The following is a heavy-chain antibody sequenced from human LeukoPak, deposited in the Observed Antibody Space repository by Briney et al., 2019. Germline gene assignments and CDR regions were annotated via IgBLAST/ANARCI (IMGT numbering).Heavy chain of an antibody. D-gene: IGHD2-21*01. CDR2: ISGSGGST. J-gene: IGHJ4*02. CDR1: GFTFSSYA. CDR3: AKFLPTHIVVANYYFDY. Sequence: GGSLRLSCAASGFTFSSYAMSWVRQAPGRGLEWVSAISGSGGSTYYADSVKGRFTISRDNSKNTLYLQMNSLRAEDTAVYYCAKFLPTHIVVANYYFDYWGRGTLVTVSS. V-gene: IGHV3-23*01.